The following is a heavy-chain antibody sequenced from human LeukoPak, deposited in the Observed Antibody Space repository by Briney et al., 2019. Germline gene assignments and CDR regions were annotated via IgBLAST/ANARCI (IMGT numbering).Heavy chain of an antibody. D-gene: IGHD7-27*01. CDR3: TGEVAALGFDI. Sequence: GGSLTLSCTASGLTFDGRGKSWVRHAPGKGLEWVSGFNWNGGSTAYADSVQGRFTIPSDNAMKYLSLQMNSQSGEETAFRFFTGEVAALGFDIWGQGTMVTVSS. CDR2: FNWNGGST. V-gene: IGHV3-20*04. CDR1: GLTFDGRG. J-gene: IGHJ3*02.